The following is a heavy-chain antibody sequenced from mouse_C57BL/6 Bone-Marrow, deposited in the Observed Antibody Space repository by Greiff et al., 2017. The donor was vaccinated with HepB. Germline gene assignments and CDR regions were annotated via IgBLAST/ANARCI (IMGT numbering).Heavy chain of an antibody. J-gene: IGHJ2*01. D-gene: IGHD1-1*01. CDR2: ISNGGGST. CDR1: GFTFSDYY. CDR3: ARRGFITTVVATFYFDY. Sequence: EVHLVESGGGLVQPGGSLKLSCAASGFTFSDYYMYWVRQTPEKRLEWVAYISNGGGSTYYPDTVKGRFTISRDNAKNTLYLQMSRLKSEDTAMYYCARRGFITTVVATFYFDYWGQGTTLTVSS. V-gene: IGHV5-12*01.